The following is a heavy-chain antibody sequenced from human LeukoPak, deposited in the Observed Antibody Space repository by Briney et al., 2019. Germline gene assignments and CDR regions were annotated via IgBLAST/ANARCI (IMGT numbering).Heavy chain of an antibody. Sequence: RGWSQRLSCASSGLSFSNYGMRSPRQAPGTGVEWEAVLWCDGRIKYYAGSVKGGFTIPRDNSKNTLYLQLNTLRAEDTAVYYRARYCSVGTCNLGYYYYVMDVWGQGTTVTVSS. CDR3: ARYCSVGTCNLGYYYYVMDV. V-gene: IGHV3-33*01. CDR1: GLSFSNYG. D-gene: IGHD2-15*01. J-gene: IGHJ6*02. CDR2: LWCDGRIK.